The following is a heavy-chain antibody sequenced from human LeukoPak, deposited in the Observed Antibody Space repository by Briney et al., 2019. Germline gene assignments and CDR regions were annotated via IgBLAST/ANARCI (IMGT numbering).Heavy chain of an antibody. D-gene: IGHD3-16*01. CDR2: IYSGGST. CDR3: ARFLRGGLFDP. V-gene: IGHV3-53*01. CDR1: GFTVSSNY. J-gene: IGHJ5*02. Sequence: GGSLRLSCAASGFTVSSNYMSWVRRAPGKGLEWVSVIYSGGSTYYADSVKGRFTISRDNSKNTLYLQMNSLRAEDTAVYYCARFLRGGLFDPWGQGTLVTVSS.